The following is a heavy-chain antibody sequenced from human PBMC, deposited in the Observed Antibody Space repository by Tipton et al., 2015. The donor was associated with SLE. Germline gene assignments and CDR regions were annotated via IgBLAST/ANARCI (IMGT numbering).Heavy chain of an antibody. D-gene: IGHD1-1*01. CDR2: IYYSGST. J-gene: IGHJ4*02. V-gene: IGHV4-39*07. CDR3: ARRRYNYYYFDY. CDR1: GGSISSGGYY. Sequence: TLSLTCAVSGGSISSGGYYWGWIRQPPGKGLEWIGSIYYSGSTYYNPSLKSRVTISVDTSKNQFSLKLSSVTAADTAVYYCARRRYNYYYFDYWGQGTLVTVSS.